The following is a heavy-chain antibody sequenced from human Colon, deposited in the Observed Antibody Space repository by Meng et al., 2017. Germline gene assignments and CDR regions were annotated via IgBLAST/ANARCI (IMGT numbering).Heavy chain of an antibody. CDR2: IYNTGST. CDR3: ARGPPAAS. V-gene: IGHV4-59*02. CDR1: DASVGGDY. D-gene: IGHD2-15*01. J-gene: IGHJ5*02. Sequence: SETLSLTCTVSDASVGGDYWSWIRQPPGKGLEWIGYIYNTGSTNYNPSLKSRVTISIDTSKSQFSLELSSVTAAETAVYYCARGPPAASWGPGTLVTVSS.